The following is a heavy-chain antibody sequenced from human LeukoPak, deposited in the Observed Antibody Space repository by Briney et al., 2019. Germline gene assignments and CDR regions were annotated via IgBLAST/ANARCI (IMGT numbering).Heavy chain of an antibody. CDR2: INPNSGGT. J-gene: IGHJ4*02. V-gene: IGHV1-2*02. D-gene: IGHD1-14*01. CDR3: AKDHTIRSFAS. Sequence: ASVKVSCKASGYTFIGYYMHWVRQAPGQGLEWMGWINPNSGGTNYAQKFQGRVTMTRDRSISTAYMELSRLRSDDTAVYYCAKDHTIRSFASWDQGTLVTVSS. CDR1: GYTFIGYY.